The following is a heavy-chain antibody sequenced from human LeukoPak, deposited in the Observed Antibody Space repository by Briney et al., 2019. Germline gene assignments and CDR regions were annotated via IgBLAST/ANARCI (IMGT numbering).Heavy chain of an antibody. J-gene: IGHJ4*02. D-gene: IGHD5-18*01. V-gene: IGHV1-18*01. CDR2: ISAYNGNT. CDR3: ARDRGVTAINREFGY. Sequence: AASVKVSCKASGYTFTSYGISWVRQAPGQGLEWMGWISAYNGNTNYAQKLQGRVTMTTDTSTSTAYMELRSLRSDDTAVYYCARDRGVTAINREFGYWGQGTLVTVSS. CDR1: GYTFTSYG.